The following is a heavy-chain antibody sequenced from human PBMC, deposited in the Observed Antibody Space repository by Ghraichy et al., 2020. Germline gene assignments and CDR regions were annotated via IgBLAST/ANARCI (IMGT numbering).Heavy chain of an antibody. V-gene: IGHV3-64D*06. CDR1: EFTFSSYA. CDR2: ISSNGGST. Sequence: GGSLRLSCSASEFTFSSYAMHWVRQAPGKGLEYVSTISSNGGSTYYPDSVKGRFTISRDNSKNTLYLQMSSLRAEDTAVYYCVKDLLNDYGSGSYYPGVLDYWGQGTLVTVSS. CDR3: VKDLLNDYGSGSYYPGVLDY. D-gene: IGHD3-10*01. J-gene: IGHJ4*02.